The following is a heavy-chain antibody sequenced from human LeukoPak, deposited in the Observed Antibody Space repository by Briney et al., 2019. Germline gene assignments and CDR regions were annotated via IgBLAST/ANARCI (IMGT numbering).Heavy chain of an antibody. D-gene: IGHD5-18*01. Sequence: GGSLRLSCAASGFTVSSNYMSWVRQAPGKGLEWVSVIYSGGSTYYADSVKGRFTISRDNSKNTLYLQMNSLRAEDTAVYYCARDHTAMVNPDAFDIWGQGTMVTVSS. CDR1: GFTVSSNY. V-gene: IGHV3-53*01. J-gene: IGHJ3*02. CDR3: ARDHTAMVNPDAFDI. CDR2: IYSGGST.